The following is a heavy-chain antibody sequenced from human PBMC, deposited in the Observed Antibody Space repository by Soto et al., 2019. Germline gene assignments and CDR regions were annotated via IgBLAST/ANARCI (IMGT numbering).Heavy chain of an antibody. J-gene: IGHJ4*02. CDR3: ATTYGSGSSPFDY. CDR1: GDTFSSYT. V-gene: IGHV1-69*02. CDR2: DKPILAMS. D-gene: IGHD3-10*01. Sequence: QVKRVQSGAEVKKPGSSVKVSCKASGDTFSSYTLNWVRQAPGSGFAWVGRDKPILAMSSSAQKFQGRVSMLADKSTGTADRELRSLRYDDTAVYYCATTYGSGSSPFDYWGQGTLVTVSS.